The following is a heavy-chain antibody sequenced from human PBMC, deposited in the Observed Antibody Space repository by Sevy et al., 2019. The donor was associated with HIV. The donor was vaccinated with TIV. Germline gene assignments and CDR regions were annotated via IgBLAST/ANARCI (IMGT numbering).Heavy chain of an antibody. D-gene: IGHD3-16*02. J-gene: IGHJ4*02. CDR2: IKQDGSER. CDR1: GFTFSSYW. Sequence: GGSLRLSCAASGFTFSSYWMSWVRQAPGKGLEWVANIKQDGSERYYVDSVKGRFTISRDNAKNSLYLQMNSLRAEDTAVYCCARGGVWGSYRLDYWGQGTLVTVSS. CDR3: ARGGVWGSYRLDY. V-gene: IGHV3-7*01.